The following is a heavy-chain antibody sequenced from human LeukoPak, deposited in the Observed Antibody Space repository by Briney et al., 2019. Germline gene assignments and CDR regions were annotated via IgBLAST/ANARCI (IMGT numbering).Heavy chain of an antibody. J-gene: IGHJ6*02. D-gene: IGHD2-2*01. V-gene: IGHV1-24*01. CDR3: ANLLLEIAVGSGVHGRDV. Sequence: ASVKVSCKVSGYTLTELSMHWVRQAPGKGLKWMGGFDPADGETIYAQKFQGRVSMIEDTSTDTAYMELSSLRSEDTAVYYCANLLLEIAVGSGVHGRDVWGQGTTVTVSS. CDR1: GYTLTELS. CDR2: FDPADGET.